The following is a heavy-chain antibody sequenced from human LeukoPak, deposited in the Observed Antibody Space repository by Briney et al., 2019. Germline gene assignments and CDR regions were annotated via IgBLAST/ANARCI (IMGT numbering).Heavy chain of an antibody. D-gene: IGHD3-10*01. CDR2: ISGSGGST. V-gene: IGHV3-23*01. CDR3: TTDATTMVRGVISG. CDR1: GFTFSSYA. Sequence: GGSLRLSCAASGFTFSSYAMSWVRQAPGKGLEWVPAISGSGGSTYYADSVKGRFTISRDNSKNTLYLQMNSLKTEDTAVYYCTTDATTMVRGVISGWGQGTLVTVSS. J-gene: IGHJ4*02.